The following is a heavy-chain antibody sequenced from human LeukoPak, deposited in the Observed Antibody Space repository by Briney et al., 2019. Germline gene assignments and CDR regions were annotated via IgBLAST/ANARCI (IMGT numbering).Heavy chain of an antibody. D-gene: IGHD5-18*01. J-gene: IGHJ4*02. CDR1: GYSFTSYY. Sequence: EASVKVSCKASGYSFTSYYIHWVRQAAGQGLEWMGIINPSDGSTTYAQKFQGRVTMTRDTSTSTVYMELSSLRSDDTAVFYCARIWDRYGFMDYWGQGTLVTVSS. V-gene: IGHV1-46*01. CDR2: INPSDGST. CDR3: ARIWDRYGFMDY.